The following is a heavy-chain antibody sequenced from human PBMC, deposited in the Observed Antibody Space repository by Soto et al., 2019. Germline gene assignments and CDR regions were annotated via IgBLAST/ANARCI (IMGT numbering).Heavy chain of an antibody. CDR1: GYTFTSYG. V-gene: IGHV1-18*01. CDR2: ISAYNGNT. CDR3: ARVGFWDYDSSGYYWFGP. J-gene: IGHJ5*02. D-gene: IGHD3-22*01. Sequence: QVQLVQSGAEVKKPGASVKVSCKASGYTFTSYGISWVRQAPGQGLEWMGWISAYNGNTNYAQKLQGRVTMTTDTTTSTAYMELRRLRSDDTAVYYCARVGFWDYDSSGYYWFGPWGQGTLVTVSS.